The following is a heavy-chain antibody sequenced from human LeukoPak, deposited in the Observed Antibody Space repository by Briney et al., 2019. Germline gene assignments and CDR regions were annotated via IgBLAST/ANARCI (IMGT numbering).Heavy chain of an antibody. V-gene: IGHV3-15*01. CDR3: TTDWRRIDY. J-gene: IGHJ4*02. CDR2: IKSKIDGGTT. CDR1: GFTFSSYA. Sequence: GGSLRLSCAASGFTFSSYAMHWVRQAPGKGLEWVARIKSKIDGGTTDYAAPVKGRFTISRDDSKNTLDLQMNSLRTEDTAVYYCTTDWRRIDYWGQGTLVTVSS.